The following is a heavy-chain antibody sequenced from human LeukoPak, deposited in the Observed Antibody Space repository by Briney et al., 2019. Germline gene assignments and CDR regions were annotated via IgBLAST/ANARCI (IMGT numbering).Heavy chain of an antibody. D-gene: IGHD1-26*01. CDR2: ISSNGGST. J-gene: IGHJ4*02. CDR1: GFTFSSYA. CDR3: APLGGGSYGDY. Sequence: GGSLRLSCAASGFTFSSYAMHWVRQAPGKGLEYVSAISSNGGSTYYANSVKGRFTISRDNSKNTLYLQMGSLRAEDMAVYYCAPLGGGSYGDYWGQGTLVTVSS. V-gene: IGHV3-64*01.